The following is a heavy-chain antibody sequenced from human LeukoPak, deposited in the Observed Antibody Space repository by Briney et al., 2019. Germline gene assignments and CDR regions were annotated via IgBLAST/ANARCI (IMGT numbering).Heavy chain of an antibody. J-gene: IGHJ4*02. D-gene: IGHD6-19*01. Sequence: GGSLRLSCAASGLTFSSYAMHWVRQAPGKGLEWVAVIWYDGSNKYYADSVKGRFTISRDNSKNTLYLQMNSLRAEDTAVYYCARSATVADYFDYWGQGTLVTVSS. CDR3: ARSATVADYFDY. CDR2: IWYDGSNK. V-gene: IGHV3-33*01. CDR1: GLTFSSYA.